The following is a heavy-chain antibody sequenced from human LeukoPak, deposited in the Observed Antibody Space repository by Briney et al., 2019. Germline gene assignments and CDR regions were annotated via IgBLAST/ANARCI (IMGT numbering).Heavy chain of an antibody. CDR2: ISTYNGNT. J-gene: IGHJ4*02. CDR1: GYTFTSYG. CDR3: ARGIFRGAVLD. D-gene: IGHD3-10*01. V-gene: IGHV1-18*01. Sequence: GASVKVSCKASGYTFTSYGISWVRQAPGQGLEWMGWISTYNGNTNYAQKLQGRITMTSDASTSTAYMDLRSLPSDDTAVYYCARGIFRGAVLDWGQGTLVTVSS.